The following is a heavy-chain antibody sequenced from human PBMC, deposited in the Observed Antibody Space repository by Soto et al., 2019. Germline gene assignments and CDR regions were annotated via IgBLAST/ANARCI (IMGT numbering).Heavy chain of an antibody. CDR3: ARGPSGDQVHY. V-gene: IGHV4-39*01. D-gene: IGHD7-27*01. CDR1: GHSMSNTDYF. CDR2: LFYTGHT. J-gene: IGHJ4*02. Sequence: SDTRSLTYSGSGHSMSNTDYFGVWIRQTPWSDLQWIGSLFYTGHTYYNPSLLGRVTISADTSKNQFFLRLTSVTAADTAVYYCARGPSGDQVHYWGQGALVTVS.